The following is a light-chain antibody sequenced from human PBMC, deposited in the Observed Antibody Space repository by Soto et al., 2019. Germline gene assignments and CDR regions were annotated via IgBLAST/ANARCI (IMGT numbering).Light chain of an antibody. J-gene: IGLJ1*01. CDR2: DVS. CDR1: SSDVGGYNS. CDR3: SSYTRSSTPPSV. V-gene: IGLV2-14*01. Sequence: QSALTQPASVSGSPGQSITISCTGTSSDVGGYNSVSWYQQHPGKAPKLTIYDVSNRPSGVSNRFSGSKSGNTASLTISGLQAEDEADYYCSSYTRSSTPPSVFGTGTKLTVL.